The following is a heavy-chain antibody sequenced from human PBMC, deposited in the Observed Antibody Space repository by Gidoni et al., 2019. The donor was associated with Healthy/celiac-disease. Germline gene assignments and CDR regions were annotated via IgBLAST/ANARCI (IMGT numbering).Heavy chain of an antibody. CDR3: ARGRTYSYY. J-gene: IGHJ4*02. D-gene: IGHD2-21*01. V-gene: IGHV4-59*01. CDR2: FYSNGKL. Sequence: QVQLQESGPGLVKSSETLSLTCIVSGGSMSSYYWTWIRQPPGKGLEWIGYFYSNGKLDYNPSLKSRITISVDTSRSQFSLKFNAVTAADTAVYYCARGRTYSYYWGQGTLVTVSS. CDR1: GGSMSSYY.